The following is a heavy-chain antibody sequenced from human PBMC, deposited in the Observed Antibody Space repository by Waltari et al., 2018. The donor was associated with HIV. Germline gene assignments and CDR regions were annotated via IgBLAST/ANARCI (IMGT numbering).Heavy chain of an antibody. D-gene: IGHD6-19*01. CDR1: GGSFSGYY. V-gene: IGHV4-34*01. Sequence: QVQLQQWGAGLLKPSETLSLTCAVYGGSFSGYYWSWIRQPPGKGLGWIVEINHSGGTLYNPSLKGRVTISVDTTKNQFSLKLSSVTAAATAVYYCARGLLLLEAVAGTHADYWGQGTLVTVSS. CDR3: ARGLLLLEAVAGTHADY. J-gene: IGHJ4*02. CDR2: INHSGGT.